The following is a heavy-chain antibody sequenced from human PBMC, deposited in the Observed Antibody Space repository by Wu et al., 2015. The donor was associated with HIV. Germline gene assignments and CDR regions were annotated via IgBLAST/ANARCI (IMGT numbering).Heavy chain of an antibody. V-gene: IGHV1-69*05. J-gene: IGHJ6*02. CDR2: IIPIFGTA. D-gene: IGHD5-18*01. CDR1: GGTFSSYA. CDR3: ARARYSYGHNYYYGMDV. Sequence: QVQLVQSGAEVKKPGSSVKVSCKASGGTFSSYAISWVRQAPGQGLEWMGGIIPIFGTANYAQKFQGRVTITTDESTSTAYMELSSLRSEDTAVYYCARARYSYGHNYYYGMDVWGQGTTVTVSS.